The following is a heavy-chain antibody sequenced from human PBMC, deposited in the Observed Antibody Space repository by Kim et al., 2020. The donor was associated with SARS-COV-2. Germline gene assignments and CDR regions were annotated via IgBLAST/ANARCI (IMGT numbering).Heavy chain of an antibody. V-gene: IGHV4-34*01. CDR3: ARGVSHDYVWGSYRYLDFDY. CDR2: INHSGST. D-gene: IGHD3-16*02. Sequence: SETLSLTCAVYGGSFSGYYWSWIRQPPGKGLEWIGEINHSGSTNYNPSLKSRVTISVDTSKNQFSLKLSSVTAADTAVYYCARGVSHDYVWGSYRYLDFDYWGQGTLVTVSS. CDR1: GGSFSGYY. J-gene: IGHJ4*02.